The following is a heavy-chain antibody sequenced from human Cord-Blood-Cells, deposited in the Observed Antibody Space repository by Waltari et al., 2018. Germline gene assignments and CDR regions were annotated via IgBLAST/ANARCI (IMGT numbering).Heavy chain of an antibody. CDR3: ARFLDPGSGKKWYFDL. D-gene: IGHD3-3*01. CDR1: GYTFTSYD. J-gene: IGHJ2*01. CDR2: MNPNSGNT. V-gene: IGHV1-8*01. Sequence: QVQLVQSGAEVKKPGASVKVSCKASGYTFTSYDINWVRTATGQGLEWMGWMNPNSGNTGYAQKFQGRVTMTRNTSISTAYMELSSLRSEDTAVYYCARFLDPGSGKKWYFDLWGRGTLVTVSS.